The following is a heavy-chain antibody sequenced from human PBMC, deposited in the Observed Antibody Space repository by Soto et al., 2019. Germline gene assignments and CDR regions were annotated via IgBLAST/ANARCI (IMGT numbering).Heavy chain of an antibody. D-gene: IGHD6-13*01. Sequence: LRLSCAASGFTFSSYSMNWVRQAPGKGLEWVSSIRSSSSYIYYADSVKGRFTISRDNAKNSLYLQMNSLRAEDTAVYYCARVGLYSSSWYDAFDIWGQGTMVTVS. V-gene: IGHV3-21*01. CDR3: ARVGLYSSSWYDAFDI. CDR2: IRSSSSYI. J-gene: IGHJ3*02. CDR1: GFTFSSYS.